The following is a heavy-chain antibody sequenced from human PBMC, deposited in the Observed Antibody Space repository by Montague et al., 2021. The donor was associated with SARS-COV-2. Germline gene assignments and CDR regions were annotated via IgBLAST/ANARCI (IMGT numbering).Heavy chain of an antibody. J-gene: IGHJ4*02. CDR3: ARRIHGTYYFDY. CDR1: GYRFSSYW. CDR2: IYPGHSDT. D-gene: IGHD1-14*01. Sequence: QSGAEVKKPGESLKISCKGSGYRFSSYWIGWVRQMSGKGLEWMGIIYPGHSDTRYSPSFQGQVTISADKSITTAYLQWSSLKASDTAMYYCARRIHGTYYFDYWGQGTLVTVSS. V-gene: IGHV5-51*01.